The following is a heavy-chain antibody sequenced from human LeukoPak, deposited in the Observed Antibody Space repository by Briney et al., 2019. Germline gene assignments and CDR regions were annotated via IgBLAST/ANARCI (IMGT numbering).Heavy chain of an antibody. CDR2: IYYSGST. J-gene: IGHJ4*02. CDR3: ARAWGLRPLDY. CDR1: GGSVSSGSYY. Sequence: PLETLSLTCTVSGGSVSSGSYYWSWIRQPPGKGLEWIGYIYYSGSTNYNPSLKSRVTISVDTSKNQFSLKLSSVTAADTAVYYCARAWGLRPLDYWGQGTLVTVSS. D-gene: IGHD1-26*01. V-gene: IGHV4-61*01.